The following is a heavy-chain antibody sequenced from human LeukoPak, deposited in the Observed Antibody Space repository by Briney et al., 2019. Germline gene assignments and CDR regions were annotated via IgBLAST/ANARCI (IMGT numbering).Heavy chain of an antibody. J-gene: IGHJ4*02. D-gene: IGHD3-16*02. CDR3: ARIWGSYRYFDY. Sequence: GGSLRLSCAASGFTVSSNEMTWVRQAPGKGLEWVANIKPDGSEKYYLDSVKGRFTISRDNAKNSLYLQMNSLRAEDTAVYFCARIWGSYRYFDYWGQGTLVTVSS. V-gene: IGHV3-7*01. CDR2: IKPDGSEK. CDR1: GFTVSSNE.